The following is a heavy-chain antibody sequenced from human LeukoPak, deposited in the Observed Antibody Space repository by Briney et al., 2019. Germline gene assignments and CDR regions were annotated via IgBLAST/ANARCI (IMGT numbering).Heavy chain of an antibody. CDR1: GFTFSGYW. D-gene: IGHD5-12*01. CDR3: ARDSASGYDPPFDY. V-gene: IGHV3-7*03. CDR2: IKQDGSEK. J-gene: IGHJ4*02. Sequence: GGSLRLSCAASGFTFSGYWMSWVRQAPGKGLEWVANIKQDGSEKYYVDSVKGRFTISRDNAKNSLYLQMNSLRAEDTAVYYCARDSASGYDPPFDYWGQGTLVTVSS.